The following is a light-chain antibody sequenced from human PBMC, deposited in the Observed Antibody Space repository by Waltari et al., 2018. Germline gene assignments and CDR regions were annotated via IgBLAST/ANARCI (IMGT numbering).Light chain of an antibody. Sequence: SNELTQPPSVSVFPGQTARITCSGAGLSRQYTYWYQQKPGRVPLLIIFQDSQRAPGIPERFSAFTSGTVVTLSISGVQAEDEADYYCQSADHSGTFVFGTGTKVTVL. V-gene: IGLV3-25*03. CDR3: QSADHSGTFV. CDR1: GLSRQY. CDR2: QDS. J-gene: IGLJ1*01.